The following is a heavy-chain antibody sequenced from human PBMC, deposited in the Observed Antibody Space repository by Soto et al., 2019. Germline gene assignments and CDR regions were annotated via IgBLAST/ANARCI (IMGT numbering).Heavy chain of an antibody. CDR2: IYSGGST. J-gene: IGHJ6*02. Sequence: GSLRLSCSASGFTGSSNYISLGRPAPGKGLEWVSVIYSGGSTYYADSVKGRFTISRDNSKNTLYLQMNSLRAEDTAVYYCARRSRRYFDWLPPRDGMDVWGQGTTVTVSS. D-gene: IGHD3-9*01. CDR1: GFTGSSNY. V-gene: IGHV3-53*01. CDR3: ARRSRRYFDWLPPRDGMDV.